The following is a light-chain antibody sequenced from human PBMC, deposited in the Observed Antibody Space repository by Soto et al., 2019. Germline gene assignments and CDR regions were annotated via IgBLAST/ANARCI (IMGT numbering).Light chain of an antibody. CDR2: ATS. J-gene: IGKJ4*01. CDR3: QQAANFPLT. CDR1: PDIASW. V-gene: IGKV1-12*01. Sequence: DIQMTQSPSSVSASVGDRVIIACRASPDIASWLAWYQQKPGKAPNLLIYATSRLRSGVPSRFSGSRSGPDFILTIISLQPDDSAIYYCQQAANFPLTFGGGTRVEIK.